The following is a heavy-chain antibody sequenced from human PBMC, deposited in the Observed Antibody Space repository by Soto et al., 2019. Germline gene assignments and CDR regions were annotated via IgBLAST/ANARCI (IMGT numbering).Heavy chain of an antibody. CDR2: ISYDGSNK. Sequence: QVQLVESGGGVVQPGRSLRLSCAASGFTFSSYAMHWVRQAPGKGLEWVAVISYDGSNKYYADSVKGRFTISRDNSKNTLYLQMNSLRAEDTAVYYCARDECGGSCYSVYWGQGTLFTVSS. D-gene: IGHD2-15*01. CDR3: ARDECGGSCYSVY. CDR1: GFTFSSYA. V-gene: IGHV3-30-3*01. J-gene: IGHJ4*02.